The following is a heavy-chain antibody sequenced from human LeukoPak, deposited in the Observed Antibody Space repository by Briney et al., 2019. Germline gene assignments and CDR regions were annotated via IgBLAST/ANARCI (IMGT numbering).Heavy chain of an antibody. CDR2: MNPNSGNT. CDR1: GYTFTSYD. J-gene: IGHJ4*02. Sequence: ASVKVSCKASGYTFTSYDINWVRQATGQGLEWMGWMNPNSGNTGYAQKFQGRVTITRNTSISTAYMELSSLRSEDTAVYYCARCKSGKGVRGSPFDYWGPGTLVTVSS. V-gene: IGHV1-8*03. D-gene: IGHD1-26*01. CDR3: ARCKSGKGVRGSPFDY.